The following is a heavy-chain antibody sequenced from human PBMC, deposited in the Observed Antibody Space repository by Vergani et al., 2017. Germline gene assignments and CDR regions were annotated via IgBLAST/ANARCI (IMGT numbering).Heavy chain of an antibody. J-gene: IGHJ6*03. CDR1: GGSISSYY. Sequence: QVQLQESGPGLVKPSETLSLTCTVSGGSISSYYWSWIRQPAGKGLEWIERIYTSGSTNYNPSLKSRVTMSVDTSKNQFSLKLSSVTAADTAVYYCAREVTIFGVVSKTFYMDVWGKGTTVTVSS. V-gene: IGHV4-4*07. CDR3: AREVTIFGVVSKTFYMDV. CDR2: IYTSGST. D-gene: IGHD3-3*01.